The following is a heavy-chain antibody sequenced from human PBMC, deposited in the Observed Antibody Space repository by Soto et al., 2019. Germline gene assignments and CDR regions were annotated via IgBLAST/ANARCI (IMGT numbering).Heavy chain of an antibody. J-gene: IGHJ2*01. CDR1: GDYISSHY. CDR2: VYHSGKT. CDR3: ARPKGIAPAIWYFEL. D-gene: IGHD6-13*01. V-gene: IGHV4-59*08. Sequence: QVQLQESGPGLVKPSETLSLTCTVSGDYISSHYWSWIRQPPGKGLEWIGYVYHSGKTDSNPSLKSRVTISMDTSKNQIPLSLTSVTAAEAAVYYCARPKGIAPAIWYFELWGRGTLVTVSS.